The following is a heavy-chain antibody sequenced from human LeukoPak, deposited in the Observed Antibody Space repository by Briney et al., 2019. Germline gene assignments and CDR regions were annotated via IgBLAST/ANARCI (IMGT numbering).Heavy chain of an antibody. V-gene: IGHV3-21*01. Sequence: GGSLRLSCAASGFTFGSYGMHWVRQAPGKGLEWVSSIGSSSSYIYYADSVKGRFTISRDNAKNSLYLQMNSLRAEDTAVYYCARGPYGETGYSYGRYYFDYWGQGTLVTVSS. D-gene: IGHD5-18*01. CDR3: ARGPYGETGYSYGRYYFDY. CDR2: IGSSSSYI. CDR1: GFTFGSYG. J-gene: IGHJ4*02.